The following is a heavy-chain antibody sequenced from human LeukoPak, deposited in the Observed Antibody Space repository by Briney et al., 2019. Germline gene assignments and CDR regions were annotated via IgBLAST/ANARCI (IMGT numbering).Heavy chain of an antibody. Sequence: SETLSLTCAVYGGSFSGYYWSWIRQPPGKGLEWIGYIYYSGSTNYNPSLKSRVTISVDTSKNQFSLKLSSVTAADTAVYYCARLRQWGDMAFDYWGQGTLVTVSS. J-gene: IGHJ4*02. V-gene: IGHV4-59*08. CDR3: ARLRQWGDMAFDY. CDR1: GGSFSGYY. CDR2: IYYSGST. D-gene: IGHD6-19*01.